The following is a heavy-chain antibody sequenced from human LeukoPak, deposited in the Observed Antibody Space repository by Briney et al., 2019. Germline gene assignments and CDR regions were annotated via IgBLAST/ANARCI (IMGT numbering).Heavy chain of an antibody. V-gene: IGHV3-20*04. D-gene: IGHD5-18*01. CDR3: ARRGNSHGSEY. CDR2: ITYNGGST. J-gene: IGHJ4*02. Sequence: GGSLRLSCAASGFTFDDYDMTWVRQAPWKGLEWVSGITYNGGSTGYADSVKGRFTVSRDNAKNSLYLQMNSLRAEDTALYYCARRGNSHGSEYWGQGTLVTVSS. CDR1: GFTFDDYD.